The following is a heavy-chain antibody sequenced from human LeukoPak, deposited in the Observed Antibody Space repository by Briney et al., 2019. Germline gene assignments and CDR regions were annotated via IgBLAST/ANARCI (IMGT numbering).Heavy chain of an antibody. D-gene: IGHD6-13*01. CDR3: ARQGSSSSWYTPPAY. J-gene: IGHJ4*02. CDR2: IYYSGST. V-gene: IGHV4-59*08. CDR1: GGSISSYY. Sequence: SETLSLTCTVSGGSISSYYWSWIRQPPGKGLEWIGYIYYSGSTNYNPSLKSRVTISVDTSKNQFSLKLSSVTAADTAVYYCARQGSSSSWYTPPAYWGQGTLVTVSS.